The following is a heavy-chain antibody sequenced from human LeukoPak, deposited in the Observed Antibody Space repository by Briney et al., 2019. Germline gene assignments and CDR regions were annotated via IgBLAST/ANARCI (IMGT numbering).Heavy chain of an antibody. CDR2: ISVYNGNT. CDR3: AREDMITFGGATDY. V-gene: IGHV1-18*01. Sequence: ASVKVSCKASGYTFTSYGISWVRQAPGQGLEWMGWISVYNGNTNYAQKLQGRVTMTTDTSTSTAYMELRSLRSDDTAVYYCAREDMITFGGATDYWGQGTLVTVSS. D-gene: IGHD3-16*01. CDR1: GYTFTSYG. J-gene: IGHJ4*02.